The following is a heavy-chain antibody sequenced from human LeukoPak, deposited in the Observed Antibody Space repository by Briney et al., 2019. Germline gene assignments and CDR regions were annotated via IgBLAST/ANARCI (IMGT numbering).Heavy chain of an antibody. Sequence: SETLSLTCTVSGGSISSYYWSWIRQPPGKGLEWIGYIYYSGSTNYNPSLKSRVTISVDTSKNQFSLKLSSVTAADTAVYYCDAGYYGSGRDWGQGTLVTVSS. CDR1: GGSISSYY. CDR2: IYYSGST. D-gene: IGHD3-10*01. V-gene: IGHV4-59*08. J-gene: IGHJ4*02. CDR3: DAGYYGSGRD.